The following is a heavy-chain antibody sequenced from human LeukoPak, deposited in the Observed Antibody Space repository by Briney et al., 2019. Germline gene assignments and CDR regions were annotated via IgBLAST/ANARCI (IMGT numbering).Heavy chain of an antibody. D-gene: IGHD3-22*01. CDR3: ARERDEWRSKGSSGYYYDY. V-gene: IGHV1-69*04. CDR2: IIPILGIA. CDR1: GGTFSSYA. Sequence: WASVKVSCKASGGTFSSYAISWVRQAPGQGLEWMGRIIPILGIANYAQKFQGRVTITADKSTSTAYMELSSLRSEDTAVYYCARERDEWRSKGSSGYYYDYWGQGTLVTVSS. J-gene: IGHJ4*02.